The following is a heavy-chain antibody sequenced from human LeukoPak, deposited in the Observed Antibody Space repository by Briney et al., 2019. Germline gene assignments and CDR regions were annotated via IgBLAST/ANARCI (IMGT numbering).Heavy chain of an antibody. D-gene: IGHD3-10*01. J-gene: IGHJ5*02. CDR2: INHSGNT. Sequence: PSETLSLTCAVSGGSFSGYCWSRLRQPPGKGLEWIGEINHSGNTNYNPSLKSRVTISVDTSKNQFSLTLSSVTAADTAVYYCARGGGYNWFDPSGQGTLVTVSS. CDR3: ARGGGYNWFDP. CDR1: GGSFSGYC. V-gene: IGHV4-34*01.